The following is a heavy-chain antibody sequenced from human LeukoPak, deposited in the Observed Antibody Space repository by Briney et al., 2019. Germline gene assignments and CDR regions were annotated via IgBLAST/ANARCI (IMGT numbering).Heavy chain of an antibody. CDR1: GGSFSGYY. CDR2: IYHSGST. V-gene: IGHV4-34*01. CDR3: ASLFSSSWYARDF. J-gene: IGHJ4*02. Sequence: SETLSLTCAVYGGSFSGYYWSWIRQPPGKGLEWIGEIYHSGSTNYNSSLESRVTISIDKSKNQFSLKLSSVTAADTAVYYCASLFSSSWYARDFWGQGTLITVSS. D-gene: IGHD6-13*01.